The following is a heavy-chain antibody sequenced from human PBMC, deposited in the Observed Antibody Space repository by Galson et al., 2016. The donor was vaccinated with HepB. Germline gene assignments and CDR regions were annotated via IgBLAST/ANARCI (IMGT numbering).Heavy chain of an antibody. Sequence: VKVSCKVSGFNFTDYYMHWVQQAPGKGLEWMGLVDPEDGETRYAEKFQGRVTITADTSTDTAYMELSSLRSEDTAVYYCLTGQWLVPWDHWGQGTLVTVSS. CDR1: GFNFTDYY. CDR3: LTGQWLVPWDH. CDR2: VDPEDGET. J-gene: IGHJ4*02. V-gene: IGHV1-69-2*01. D-gene: IGHD6-19*01.